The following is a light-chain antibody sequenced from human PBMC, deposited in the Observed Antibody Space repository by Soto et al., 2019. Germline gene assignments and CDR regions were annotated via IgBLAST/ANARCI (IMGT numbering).Light chain of an antibody. CDR3: NSFASSNSLI. J-gene: IGLJ2*01. Sequence: QSVLTQPASVSGSLGQSITISCTGTNSDIGAYNYVSWYQQHPGKAPKLIIYEVSYRPSGVSNRFSASKSANTASLTISGLQTEDEADYYCNSFASSNSLIFGGGTKLTVL. CDR2: EVS. CDR1: NSDIGAYNY. V-gene: IGLV2-14*01.